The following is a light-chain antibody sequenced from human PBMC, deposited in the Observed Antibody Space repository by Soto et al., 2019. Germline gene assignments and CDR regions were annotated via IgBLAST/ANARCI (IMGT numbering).Light chain of an antibody. Sequence: EIVLTQSPGTLSLSPGERATLSCRASQSVSSNYFVWYQQKPGQAPGLLIYGPSSRATGIPDRFSGSGSGTDFTLTISRLEPEDFAVYYCQHYGSTRTFGQGTRVEIK. V-gene: IGKV3-20*01. J-gene: IGKJ1*01. CDR1: QSVSSNY. CDR2: GPS. CDR3: QHYGSTRT.